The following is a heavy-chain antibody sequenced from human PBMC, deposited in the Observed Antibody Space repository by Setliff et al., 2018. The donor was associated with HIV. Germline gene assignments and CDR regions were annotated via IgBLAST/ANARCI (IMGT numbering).Heavy chain of an antibody. V-gene: IGHV4-61*10. CDR1: GDSISSGSHH. J-gene: IGHJ4*02. CDR2: INHSGST. CDR3: ARDQRRSY. Sequence: PSETLSLTCTVSGDSISSGSHHWSWIRQPAGKGLEWIGEINHSGSTNYNPSLKSRVTISVDKSKNQFSLKLSSVTAADTAVYYCARDQRRSYWGQGTLVTVS.